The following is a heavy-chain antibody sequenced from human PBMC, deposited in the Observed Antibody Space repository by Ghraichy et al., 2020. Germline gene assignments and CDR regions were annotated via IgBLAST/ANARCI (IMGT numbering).Heavy chain of an antibody. D-gene: IGHD1-26*01. CDR1: GGSISSSSYY. CDR3: SRQTRSVGAPPSS. J-gene: IGHJ5*02. CDR2: IYYSGST. V-gene: IGHV4-39*01. Sequence: SETLSLTCTVSGGSISSSSYYWGWIRQPPGKGLEWIGSIYYSGSTYYNPSLKSRVTISVDTSKNQFSLKLSSVTATDTAVYYCSRQTRSVGAPPSSWGQGTLVTVSS.